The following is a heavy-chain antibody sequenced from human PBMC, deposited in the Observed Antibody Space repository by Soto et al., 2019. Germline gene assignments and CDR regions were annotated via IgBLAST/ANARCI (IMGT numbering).Heavy chain of an antibody. V-gene: IGHV1-24*01. D-gene: IGHD3-22*01. Sequence: ASVKVSCKVSGYTLTELSMHWVRQAPGKGLEWMGGFDPEDGETIYAQKFQGRVTMTEDTSTDTAYMELSSLRSEDTAVYYCATTTAGSMIVIFYYWGQGTLVTVSS. CDR1: GYTLTELS. CDR2: FDPEDGET. J-gene: IGHJ4*02. CDR3: ATTTAGSMIVIFYY.